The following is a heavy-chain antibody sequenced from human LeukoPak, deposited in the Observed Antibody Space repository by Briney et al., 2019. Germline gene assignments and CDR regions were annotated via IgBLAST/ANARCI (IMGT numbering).Heavy chain of an antibody. CDR2: IRYDGSNK. D-gene: IGHD3-9*01. CDR3: AKDRNDILTGYYWVGYFDY. CDR1: GFTFSSYG. J-gene: IGHJ4*02. V-gene: IGHV3-30*02. Sequence: PGGSLRLSCAASGFTFSSYGMYWVRQAPGKGLEWVAFIRYDGSNKYYADSVKGRFTISRDNSKNTLYLQMNSLRAEDTAVYYCAKDRNDILTGYYWVGYFDYWGQGTLVTVSS.